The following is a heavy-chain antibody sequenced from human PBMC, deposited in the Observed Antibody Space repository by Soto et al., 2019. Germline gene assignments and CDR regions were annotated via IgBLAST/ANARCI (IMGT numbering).Heavy chain of an antibody. CDR1: GFTFSSYS. CDR3: ARGRDYGGTFDY. Sequence: EVQLVESGGGLVKPGGPLRLSCAASGFTFSSYSMNWVRQAPGKGLEWVSSISSSSSYIYYADSVKGRFTISRDNAKNSLYLQMNSLRAEDTAVYYCARGRDYGGTFDYWGQGTLVTVSS. V-gene: IGHV3-21*01. CDR2: ISSSSSYI. D-gene: IGHD4-17*01. J-gene: IGHJ4*02.